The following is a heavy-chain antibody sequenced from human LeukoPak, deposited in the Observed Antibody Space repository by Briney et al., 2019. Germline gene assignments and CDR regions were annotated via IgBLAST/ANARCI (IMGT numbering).Heavy chain of an antibody. D-gene: IGHD3-16*01. Sequence: SETLSLTCTVSGGSISDYYWSWIRQPPGKGLEWIGYISNSGSTNYNPPLKSRVTISVDTSKNQFSLKLSSVTAADTAVYYCAKVGRGDYVWGSYSFDYWGQGTLVTVSS. J-gene: IGHJ4*02. V-gene: IGHV4-59*01. CDR1: GGSISDYY. CDR3: AKVGRGDYVWGSYSFDY. CDR2: ISNSGST.